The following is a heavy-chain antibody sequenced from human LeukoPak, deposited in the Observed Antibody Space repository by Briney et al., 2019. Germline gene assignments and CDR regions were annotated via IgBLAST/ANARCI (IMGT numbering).Heavy chain of an antibody. CDR1: GGSFSDYY. D-gene: IGHD5-18*01. V-gene: IGHV4-34*01. CDR3: ARVFRPTPRGYSYATYYYYGMDV. J-gene: IGHJ6*02. Sequence: SETLSLTCAVYGGSFSDYYWSWIRQPPGKGLEWIGEXXXSXSTNYNPSLKSRVTILVDTSKNQFSLKLSSVTAADTAVYYCARVFRPTPRGYSYATYYYYGMDVWGQGTTVTVSS. CDR2: XXXSXST.